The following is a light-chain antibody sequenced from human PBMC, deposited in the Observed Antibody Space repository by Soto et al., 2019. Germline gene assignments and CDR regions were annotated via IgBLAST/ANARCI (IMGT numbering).Light chain of an antibody. V-gene: IGLV2-8*01. CDR2: EVT. Sequence: QSALTQPPSASGSPGQSVTISCTGTSSDVGGYNYVSWYQQHPGKAPKLMIYEVTKRPSGVPYRFSGSKSGNTASLTVSGLQAEDEDDYYCSSYAGSNNYVVFGGGTKLTVL. J-gene: IGLJ2*01. CDR3: SSYAGSNNYVV. CDR1: SSDVGGYNY.